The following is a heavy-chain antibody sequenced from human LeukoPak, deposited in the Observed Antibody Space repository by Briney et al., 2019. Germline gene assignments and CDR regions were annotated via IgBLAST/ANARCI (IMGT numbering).Heavy chain of an antibody. CDR1: GFTFSDYY. Sequence: PGGSLRLSCAASGFTFSDYYMSWIRQAPGKGLGWVSYISSSGSTIYYADSVKGRFTISRDNAKNSLDLQMNSLRAEDTAVYYCARVLRITMIVVVPGQALGFDYWGQGTLVTVSS. CDR2: ISSSGSTI. J-gene: IGHJ4*02. CDR3: ARVLRITMIVVVPGQALGFDY. V-gene: IGHV3-11*01. D-gene: IGHD3-22*01.